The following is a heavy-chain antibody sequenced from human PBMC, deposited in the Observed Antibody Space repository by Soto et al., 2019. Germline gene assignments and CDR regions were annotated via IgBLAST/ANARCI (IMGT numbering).Heavy chain of an antibody. V-gene: IGHV3-66*01. J-gene: IGHJ4*02. CDR2: LYTGGST. D-gene: IGHD3-22*01. Sequence: GGSLRLSCAASGFTVSSNYMSWVRQAPGKGLEWVSILYTGGSTYYAGSVKGRFTISRDNSKNMLYLQMNSLRAEDTAVYYCARERDTTGYVLKYWGQGTLVTVSS. CDR1: GFTVSSNY. CDR3: ARERDTTGYVLKY.